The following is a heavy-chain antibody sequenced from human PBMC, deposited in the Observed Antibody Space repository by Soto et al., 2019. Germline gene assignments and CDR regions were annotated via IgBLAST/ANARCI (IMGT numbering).Heavy chain of an antibody. J-gene: IGHJ4*02. D-gene: IGHD6-13*01. Sequence: EVQLLESGGGLVQPGGSLRLSCAASGFTFSSYAMNWVRQAPGQGLEWVSVISGSGGRTYYADSVKGRFTISRDNSKNTLYLLMNSLRAEDTAVYYCARRSSSWYFDYGGQGTLVTVSS. V-gene: IGHV3-23*01. CDR1: GFTFSSYA. CDR3: ARRSSSWYFDY. CDR2: ISGSGGRT.